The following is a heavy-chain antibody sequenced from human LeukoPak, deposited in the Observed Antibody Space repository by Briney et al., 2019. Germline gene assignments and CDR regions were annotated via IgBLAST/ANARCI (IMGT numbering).Heavy chain of an antibody. CDR3: ARVRCSGGSCYGWFDP. CDR1: GGSFSGYY. D-gene: IGHD2-15*01. J-gene: IGHJ5*02. CDR2: INHSGST. V-gene: IGHV4-34*01. Sequence: KPSETLSLTCAVYGGSFSGYYWSWIRQPPGKGLQWIGEINHSGSTNYNPSLKSRVTIPVDTSKNQFSLKLSSVTAADTAVYYCARVRCSGGSCYGWFDPWGQGTLVTVSS.